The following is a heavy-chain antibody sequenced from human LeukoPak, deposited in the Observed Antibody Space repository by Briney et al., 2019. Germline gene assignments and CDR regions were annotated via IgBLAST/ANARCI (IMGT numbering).Heavy chain of an antibody. V-gene: IGHV4-39*01. CDR1: GGSISSGSYY. CDR3: TRHLRIAADFDF. J-gene: IGHJ4*02. Sequence: SETLSLTCTVSGGSISSGSYYWGWIRQPPGKGLEWIGSIYYSGSTYSNPSLKSRVPMSVDTSKNQFSLKLSAVTADDTAVYYCTRHLRIAADFDFWGQGTMVTVSS. CDR2: IYYSGST. D-gene: IGHD6-13*01.